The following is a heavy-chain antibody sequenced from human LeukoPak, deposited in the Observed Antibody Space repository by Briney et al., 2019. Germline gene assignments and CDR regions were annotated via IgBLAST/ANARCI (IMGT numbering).Heavy chain of an antibody. CDR1: GFTVGSNY. D-gene: IGHD6-13*01. J-gene: IGHJ6*02. V-gene: IGHV3-53*01. CDR2: IYSGGST. Sequence: GGSLRLSCAASGFTVGSNYMSWVRQAPGKGLEWVSVIYSGGSTYYADSVKGRFTISRDNSKNTLYLQMNSLGAEDTAVYYCARGGAAAFYYYYGMDVWGQGTTVTVSS. CDR3: ARGGAAAFYYYYGMDV.